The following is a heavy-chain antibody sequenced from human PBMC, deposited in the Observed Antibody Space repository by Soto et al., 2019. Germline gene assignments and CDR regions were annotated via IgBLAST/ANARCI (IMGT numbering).Heavy chain of an antibody. CDR2: IYYSGST. CDR1: GGSINSGGYY. V-gene: IGHV4-31*03. D-gene: IGHD6-25*01. CDR3: ARERRNSRQNNWFDP. J-gene: IGHJ5*02. Sequence: QVQLQESGPGLVKPSQTLSLTCTVSGGSINSGGYYWSWIRQYPGKGLECIGYIYYSGSTYYNPSLKGRVTISVDTSKNQFSLKLSSVTAADTAVYFCARERRNSRQNNWFDPWGQGTLVTVSS.